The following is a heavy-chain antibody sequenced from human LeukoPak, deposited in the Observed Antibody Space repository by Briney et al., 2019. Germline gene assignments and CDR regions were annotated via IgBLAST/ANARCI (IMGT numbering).Heavy chain of an antibody. CDR2: ISSSSSYI. CDR3: ANHPIAVAATNWFDP. J-gene: IGHJ5*02. V-gene: IGHV3-21*01. CDR1: GFTFSSYS. Sequence: GGSLRLSCAASGFTFSSYSMNWVRQAPGKGLEWVSSISSSSSYIYYADSVKGRFTISRDNAKNSLYLQMNSLRAEDTAVYYCANHPIAVAATNWFDPWGQGTLVTVSS. D-gene: IGHD6-19*01.